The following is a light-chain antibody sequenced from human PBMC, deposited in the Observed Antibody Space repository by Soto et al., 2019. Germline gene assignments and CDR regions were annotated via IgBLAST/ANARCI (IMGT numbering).Light chain of an antibody. CDR2: GAS. J-gene: IGKJ1*01. V-gene: IGKV3-20*01. Sequence: EIVLTQSPGTLSSSPGERATLSCRASQSVTSSYFAWYQQKPGQAPRLLIYGASSRATGIPDRFSGSGSGTDFTLTISRLEPEDFAVYYCQQYGSSPWTFGQGTKVEIK. CDR3: QQYGSSPWT. CDR1: QSVTSSY.